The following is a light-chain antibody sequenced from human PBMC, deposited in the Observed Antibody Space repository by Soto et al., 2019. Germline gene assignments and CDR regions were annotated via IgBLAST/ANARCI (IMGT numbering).Light chain of an antibody. CDR3: QKDNSAPRT. V-gene: IGKV1-27*01. Sequence: DIQMTQSPSSLSASVGDRVTITCRASQGISNYLAWYQQKPGKVPKLLIYAASTLQSAVPSRFSGSGSGTDCTFTISSLQPEDVATYYCQKDNSAPRTFGQGTKVEIK. CDR2: AAS. CDR1: QGISNY. J-gene: IGKJ1*01.